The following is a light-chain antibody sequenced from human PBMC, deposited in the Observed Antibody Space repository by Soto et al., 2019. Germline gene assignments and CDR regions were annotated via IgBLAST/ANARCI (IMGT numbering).Light chain of an antibody. CDR2: EVT. J-gene: IGLJ2*01. CDR3: NSYTLSKTVI. V-gene: IGLV2-14*01. CDR1: RSDVGAHDF. Sequence: QSALTQPASVSGSPGQSITISCSGTRSDVGAHDFVSWYQHHPDKAPKVIIFEVTKRPSGVSDRFSGSKTGNTASLTISGLQAEDEADYYCNSYTLSKTVIFGGGTKRTFL.